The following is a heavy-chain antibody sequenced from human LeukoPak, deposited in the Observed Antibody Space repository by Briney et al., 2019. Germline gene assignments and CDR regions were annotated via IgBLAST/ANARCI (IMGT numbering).Heavy chain of an antibody. CDR1: GYSFSSHG. Sequence: GTSLRLSCAASGYSFSSHGMIWARQAPGKGLEWVALVWHDGNKKQYPESVKGRFTVSKDNSKNTVYLEINNLRAEDTAVYFCAIASRSNMADYYFDYWGQGTLVTVSS. CDR3: AIASRSNMADYYFDY. V-gene: IGHV3-33*01. CDR2: VWHDGNKK. J-gene: IGHJ4*02. D-gene: IGHD3-3*01.